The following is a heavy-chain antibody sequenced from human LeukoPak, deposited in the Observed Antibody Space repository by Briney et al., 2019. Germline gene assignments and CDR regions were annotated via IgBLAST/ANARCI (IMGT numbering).Heavy chain of an antibody. J-gene: IGHJ5*02. Sequence: SGTLSLTCAVSGGSISSSNWWGWVRQPPGKGLEWIGEIYHSGSTNYNPSLKSRVTISVDKSKNQFSLKLSSVTAADTAVYYCARESSSWYVSRRGWFDPWGQGTLVTVSS. CDR1: GGSISSSNW. V-gene: IGHV4-4*02. CDR2: IYHSGST. D-gene: IGHD6-13*01. CDR3: ARESSSWYVSRRGWFDP.